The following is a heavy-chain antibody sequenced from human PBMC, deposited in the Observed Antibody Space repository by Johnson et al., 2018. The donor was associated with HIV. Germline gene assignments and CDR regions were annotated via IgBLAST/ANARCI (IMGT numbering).Heavy chain of an antibody. CDR3: ARVGYSNYGGGAFDI. CDR1: GFTFSSYA. D-gene: IGHD4-11*01. Sequence: QVQLVESGGGVVQPGRSLRLSCAASGFTFSSYAMHWVRQAPGKGLEWVAVISYDGSNKYYADSVKGRFTISRDNSKNTLYLQMNSLRAEDPALYYCARVGYSNYGGGAFDIWGQGTMVTVSS. CDR2: ISYDGSNK. J-gene: IGHJ3*02. V-gene: IGHV3-30-3*01.